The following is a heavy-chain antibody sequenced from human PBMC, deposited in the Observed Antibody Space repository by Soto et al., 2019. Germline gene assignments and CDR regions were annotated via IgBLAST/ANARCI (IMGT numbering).Heavy chain of an antibody. Sequence: EVQLLESGGGLVQPGGSLRLSCAASCFTFSSYAMSWVHQAPGKGLEWVSAIGGSGGSTYYADSVKGRFTISRDNSKNTLYLQMNSLRAEDTAVYYCAKEVVVADVFDYWGQGTLVTVSS. CDR3: AKEVVVADVFDY. CDR2: IGGSGGST. CDR1: CFTFSSYA. D-gene: IGHD2-15*01. V-gene: IGHV3-23*01. J-gene: IGHJ4*02.